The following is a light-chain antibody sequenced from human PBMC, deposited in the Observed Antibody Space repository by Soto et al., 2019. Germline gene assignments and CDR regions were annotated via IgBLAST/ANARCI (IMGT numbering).Light chain of an antibody. Sequence: QSVLTQPASVSGSPGQSITISCTGTSSDVGGYNYVSWYQQHPGKAPKLMIYDVSNRPSGVSNRFSGSKSGNTASLTISGLQAEDEAAYYCSSYTSISTLVVFGGGTKLTVL. CDR3: SSYTSISTLVV. CDR1: SSDVGGYNY. J-gene: IGLJ2*01. V-gene: IGLV2-14*01. CDR2: DVS.